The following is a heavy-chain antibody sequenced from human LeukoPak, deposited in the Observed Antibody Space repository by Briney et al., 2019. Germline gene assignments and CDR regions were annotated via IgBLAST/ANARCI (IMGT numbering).Heavy chain of an antibody. Sequence: GGSLRLSCAASGFTFSNYAVTWVRQAPGKGLEWVSTINGNGQSTYYADSVKGRFTISRDNFKNTLYLQMNSLRAEDTAIYYCTKWDGMRGTNNWSGPLDSWGQGTLVIASS. CDR2: INGNGQST. CDR1: GFTFSNYA. V-gene: IGHV3-23*01. CDR3: TKWDGMRGTNNWSGPLDS. J-gene: IGHJ4*02. D-gene: IGHD1-1*01.